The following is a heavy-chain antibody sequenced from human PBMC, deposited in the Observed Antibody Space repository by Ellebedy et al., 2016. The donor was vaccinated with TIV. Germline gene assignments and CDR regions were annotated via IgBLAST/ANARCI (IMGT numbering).Heavy chain of an antibody. D-gene: IGHD5-18*01. CDR3: AIQYTYGPTDFDY. Sequence: ASVKVSXXASGYTFTGYYMHWVRQAPGQGLEWMGWINPNSGGTNYAQKLQGRVTMTTDTSTSTAYMELRSLRSDDTAVYYCAIQYTYGPTDFDYWGQGTLVTVSS. J-gene: IGHJ4*02. CDR1: GYTFTGYY. CDR2: INPNSGGT. V-gene: IGHV1-2*02.